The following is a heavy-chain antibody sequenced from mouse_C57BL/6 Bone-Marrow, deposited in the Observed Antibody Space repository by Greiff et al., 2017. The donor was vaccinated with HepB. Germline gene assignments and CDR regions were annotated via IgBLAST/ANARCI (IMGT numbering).Heavy chain of an antibody. J-gene: IGHJ2*01. CDR3: AREGTTVVDFDY. D-gene: IGHD1-1*01. CDR2: ISYDGSN. Sequence: ESGPGLVKPSQSLSLTCSVTGYSITSGYYWNWIRQFPGNKLEWMGYISYDGSNNYNPSLKNRISITRDTSKNQFFLKLNSVTTEDTATYYCAREGTTVVDFDYWGQGTTLTVSS. CDR1: GYSITSGYY. V-gene: IGHV3-6*01.